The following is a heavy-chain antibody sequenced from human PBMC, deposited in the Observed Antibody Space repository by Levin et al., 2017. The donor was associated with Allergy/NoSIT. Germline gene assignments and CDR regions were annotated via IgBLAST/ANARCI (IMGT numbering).Heavy chain of an antibody. CDR1: GFTFSNYA. V-gene: IGHV3-23*01. D-gene: IGHD6-19*01. J-gene: IGHJ6*02. Sequence: AGGSLRLSCAASGFTFSNYAMSWVRQAPGRGLEWVSVISSSGGSTYSADSVNGRFTISRDNSKNTLYLQMNSLRAEDTAVYYCAKGDTYSSGGYGDYYYGLDVWGQGTTVTVSS. CDR2: ISSSGGST. CDR3: AKGDTYSSGGYGDYYYGLDV.